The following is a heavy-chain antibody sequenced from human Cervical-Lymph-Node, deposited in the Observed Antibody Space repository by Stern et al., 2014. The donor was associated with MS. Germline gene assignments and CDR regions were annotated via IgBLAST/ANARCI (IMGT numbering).Heavy chain of an antibody. V-gene: IGHV5-51*01. CDR2: IYPYDSDT. J-gene: IGHJ6*02. CDR3: ARRGMDV. CDR1: GYSFNIYW. Sequence: VQLVQSGAEVKKPGESLTISCKGFGYSFNIYWHAWVRQRPGKGLEWMGIIYPYDSDTGYSPSFQGQVTFSVDKSISTAYLQWSSLKPSDTATYFCARRGMDVWGQGTSVTVSS.